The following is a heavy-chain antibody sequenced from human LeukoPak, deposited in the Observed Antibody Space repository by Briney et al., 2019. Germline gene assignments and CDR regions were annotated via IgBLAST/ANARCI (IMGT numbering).Heavy chain of an antibody. V-gene: IGHV1-69*01. J-gene: IGHJ5*02. CDR2: ITPMFATT. D-gene: IGHD6-6*01. CDR1: GDSLNNFA. CDR3: ARDREVAARPGGWFDP. Sequence: SVKVSCKASGDSLNNFAISWVRQAPGQGLEWMGGITPMFATTSNAQKFQGRVTITADESKTTAYLELTSLRSEDTAVYYCARDREVAARPGGWFDPWGQGTLVTVSS.